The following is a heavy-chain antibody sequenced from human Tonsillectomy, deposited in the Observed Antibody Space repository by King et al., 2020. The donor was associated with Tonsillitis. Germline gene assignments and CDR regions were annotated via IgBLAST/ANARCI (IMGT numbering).Heavy chain of an antibody. CDR2: IYYSGTT. D-gene: IGHD6-19*01. Sequence: LQLQESGPGLVKPSETLSLTCTVSGGSISSSSYYWGWIRQPPGKGLECLGSIYYSGTTHYNPSLKSRVTSSVDTAKNQFSLKLNSVTAADTAVYYCARKDTSGNFDPWGQGTLVTVSS. CDR1: GGSISSSSYY. J-gene: IGHJ5*02. V-gene: IGHV4-39*01. CDR3: ARKDTSGNFDP.